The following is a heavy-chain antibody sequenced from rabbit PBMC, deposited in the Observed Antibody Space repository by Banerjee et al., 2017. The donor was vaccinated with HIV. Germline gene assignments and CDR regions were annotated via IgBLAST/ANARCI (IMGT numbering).Heavy chain of an antibody. CDR2: INTSSGNT. D-gene: IGHD2-1*01. CDR3: ARDISGDYGAYDWLDL. Sequence: QSLEESGGDLVKPGASLTLTCTASGLDFSSSYWICWVRQAPGKGLEWIACINTSSGNTVYASWAKGRFTISKTSSTTVTLQMTSLTAADTATYFCARDISGDYGAYDWLDLWGQGTLVTVS. J-gene: IGHJ5*01. CDR1: GLDFSSSYW. V-gene: IGHV1S40*01.